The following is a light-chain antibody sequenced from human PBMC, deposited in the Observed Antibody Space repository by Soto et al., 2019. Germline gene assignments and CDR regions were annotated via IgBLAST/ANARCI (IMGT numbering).Light chain of an antibody. CDR3: QQYSSYSAWT. V-gene: IGKV1-5*01. CDR2: DAS. CDR1: QRINKC. J-gene: IGKJ1*01. Sequence: DIQITQSPSTLSSSIGDRVTITSRASQRINKCLACHQQKPGKAPKLLIYDASSLQSGVPPRFSGSGSGTEFTLTIRSLQPDDIATYYCQQYSSYSAWTFGEGTKVDIK.